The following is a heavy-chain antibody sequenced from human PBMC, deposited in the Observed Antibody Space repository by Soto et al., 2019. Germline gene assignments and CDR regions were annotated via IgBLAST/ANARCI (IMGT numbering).Heavy chain of an antibody. CDR3: ASDVRAAAGTYYYYYYYMDV. J-gene: IGHJ6*03. CDR2: INSDGSST. D-gene: IGHD6-13*01. CDR1: GFTFSSYW. V-gene: IGHV3-74*01. Sequence: PWGSLRLSCAASGFTFSSYWMHWVRQAPGKGLVWVSRINSDGSSTSYADSVKGRFTISRDNAKNTLYLQMNSLRAEDTAVYYCASDVRAAAGTYYYYYYYMDVWGKGTTVTVSS.